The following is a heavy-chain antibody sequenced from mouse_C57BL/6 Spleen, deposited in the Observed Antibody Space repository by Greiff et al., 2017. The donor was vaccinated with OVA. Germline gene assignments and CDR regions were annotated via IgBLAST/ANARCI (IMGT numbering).Heavy chain of an antibody. CDR3: ARETAQATFWFAY. J-gene: IGHJ3*01. D-gene: IGHD3-2*02. Sequence: QVQLQQSGPGLVQPSQSLSITCTVSGFSLTSSGVHWVRQSPGKGLEWLGVIWSGGSTDYNAAFISRLSISKDNSKSQVFFKMNSLQADDTAIYYCARETAQATFWFAYWGQGTLVTVSA. V-gene: IGHV2-2*01. CDR2: IWSGGST. CDR1: GFSLTSSG.